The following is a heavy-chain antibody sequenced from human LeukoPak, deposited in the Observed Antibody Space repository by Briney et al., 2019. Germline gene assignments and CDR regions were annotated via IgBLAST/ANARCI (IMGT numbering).Heavy chain of an antibody. CDR2: ISYDGSNK. CDR3: AKVSGIAVVNDAFDI. J-gene: IGHJ3*02. Sequence: GGSLRLSCAASGFTFSSYGMHWVRQAPGKGLEWVAVISYDGSNKYYADSVKGRFTISRDNSKNTLYLQMNSLRAEDTALYYCAKVSGIAVVNDAFDIWGQGTMVTVSS. D-gene: IGHD6-19*01. CDR1: GFTFSSYG. V-gene: IGHV3-30*18.